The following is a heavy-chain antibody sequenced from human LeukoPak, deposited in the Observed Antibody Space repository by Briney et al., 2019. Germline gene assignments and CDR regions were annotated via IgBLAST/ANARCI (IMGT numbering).Heavy chain of an antibody. V-gene: IGHV3-23*01. J-gene: IGHJ4*02. CDR1: GFTFSSYA. D-gene: IGHD2-15*01. CDR2: ISDSGVST. Sequence: GGSLRLSCAASGFTFSSYAMSWVRQAPGKGLEWVSTISDSGVSTYYADSVKGRFTLSRDNSKNTLYLQMNSLRADDTAVYYCAKKRSSGGATQFDYWGQGTLVTVSS. CDR3: AKKRSSGGATQFDY.